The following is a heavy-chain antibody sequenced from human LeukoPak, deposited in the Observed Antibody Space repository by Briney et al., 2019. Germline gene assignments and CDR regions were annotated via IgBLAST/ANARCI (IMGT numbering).Heavy chain of an antibody. D-gene: IGHD6-19*01. V-gene: IGHV4-61*02. CDR3: ARTPRSGWYRFDY. Sequence: SQTLSLTCTVSGGSISSGSYYWSWIRQPAGKGLEWIGRIYTSGSTNYNPSLKSRVTISVDTSKNQFSLKLTSVTTADTAVYYCARTPRSGWYRFDYWGQGTRVTVSS. CDR2: IYTSGST. CDR1: GGSISSGSYY. J-gene: IGHJ4*02.